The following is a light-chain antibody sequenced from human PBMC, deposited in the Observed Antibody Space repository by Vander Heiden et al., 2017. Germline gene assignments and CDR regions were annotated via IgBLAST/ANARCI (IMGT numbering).Light chain of an antibody. J-gene: IGLJ2*01. CDR1: SIGSKS. V-gene: IGLV3-21*02. Sequence: SYVLTQPPSVSVAPGHTRRLTCGGDSIGSKSVHWYQQKPGQAPVLVVHDDNFRPSGIPERVSGSKSGNTATLIINRVEDGDEADYYCQVWDSTSGHVVFGGGTKLTVL. CDR3: QVWDSTSGHVV. CDR2: DDN.